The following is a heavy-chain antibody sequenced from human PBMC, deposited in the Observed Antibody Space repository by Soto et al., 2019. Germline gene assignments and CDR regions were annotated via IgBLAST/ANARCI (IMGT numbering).Heavy chain of an antibody. J-gene: IGHJ3*02. CDR1: GFTFDDYA. CDR3: AKDMGQGWLQKTGAFDI. D-gene: IGHD5-12*01. V-gene: IGHV3-9*01. CDR2: ISWNSGSI. Sequence: GGSLRLSCAASGFTFDDYAMHWVRQAPGKGLEWVSGISWNSGSIGYADSVKGRFTISRDNAKNSLYLQMNSLRAEDTALYYCAKDMGQGWLQKTGAFDIWGQGTMVTVSS.